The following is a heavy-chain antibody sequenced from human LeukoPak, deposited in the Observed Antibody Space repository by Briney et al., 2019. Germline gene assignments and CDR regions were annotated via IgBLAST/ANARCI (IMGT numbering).Heavy chain of an antibody. J-gene: IGHJ4*02. Sequence: ASVKVSCKAAGYSLTDYYMHWVRQAPGQGLEWMGIISPTGDSANYTQKFQGRVTMTRDTSTSAVYMELSSLRSEDTAVYYCARVDDQYSDSWGQGTLVTVSS. CDR1: GYSLTDYY. CDR2: ISPTGDSA. V-gene: IGHV1-46*01. CDR3: ARVDDQYSDS.